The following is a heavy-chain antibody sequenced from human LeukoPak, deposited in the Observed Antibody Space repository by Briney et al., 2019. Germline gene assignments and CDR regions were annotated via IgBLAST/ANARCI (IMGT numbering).Heavy chain of an antibody. V-gene: IGHV1-2*02. CDR1: GYTFTGYY. Sequence: ASVTVSCKASGYTFTGYYMHWVQQAPGQGLEWMGWINPNSGGTNYAQKFQGRVTMTRDTSISTAYMELSRLRSDDTAVYYCARDCRYYDSSGYAYYYYMDVWGKGTTVTVSS. J-gene: IGHJ6*03. CDR2: INPNSGGT. D-gene: IGHD3-22*01. CDR3: ARDCRYYDSSGYAYYYYMDV.